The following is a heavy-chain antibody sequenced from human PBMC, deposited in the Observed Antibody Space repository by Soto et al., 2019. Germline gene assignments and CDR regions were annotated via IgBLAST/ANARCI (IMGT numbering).Heavy chain of an antibody. V-gene: IGHV3-23*01. CDR3: AKDGKYYDFLSYFDY. J-gene: IGHJ4*02. CDR1: GFTFSSYA. Sequence: GGSLRLSCAASGFTFSSYAMSWVRQAPGKGLEWVSAISGSGGSTYYADSVKGRFTISRDNSKNTLYLQMNSLRAEDTAVYYCAKDGKYYDFLSYFDYWGQGTLVTVSS. D-gene: IGHD3-3*01. CDR2: ISGSGGST.